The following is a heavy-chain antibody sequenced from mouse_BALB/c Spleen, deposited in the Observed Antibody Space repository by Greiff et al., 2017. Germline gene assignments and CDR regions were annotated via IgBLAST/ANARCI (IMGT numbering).Heavy chain of an antibody. Sequence: EVMLVESGGGLVQPGGSLKLSCAASGFTFSSYTMSWVRQTPEKRLEWVAYISNGGGSTYYPDTVKGRFTISRDNAKNTLYLQMSSLKSEDTAMYYCSRGGNYDLPTAYWGQGTLVTVSA. CDR3: SRGGNYDLPTAY. CDR2: ISNGGGST. V-gene: IGHV5-12-2*01. D-gene: IGHD2-1*01. J-gene: IGHJ3*01. CDR1: GFTFSSYT.